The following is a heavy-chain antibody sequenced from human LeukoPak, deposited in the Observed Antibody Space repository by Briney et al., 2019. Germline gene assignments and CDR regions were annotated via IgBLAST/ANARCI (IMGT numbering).Heavy chain of an antibody. Sequence: GGSLRLSCAASGFTFSSYAMSWVRQAPGKGLEWVSAISGSGGSTYYADSVKGRFTISRDNSKNTLCLQMNSLRAQDTAVYYCAKAPLVVAASHYFDYWGQGTLVTVSS. J-gene: IGHJ4*02. CDR2: ISGSGGST. D-gene: IGHD2-15*01. CDR1: GFTFSSYA. V-gene: IGHV3-23*01. CDR3: AKAPLVVAASHYFDY.